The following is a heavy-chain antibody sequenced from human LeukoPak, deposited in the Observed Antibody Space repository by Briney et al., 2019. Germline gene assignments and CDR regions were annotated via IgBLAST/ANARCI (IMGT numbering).Heavy chain of an antibody. V-gene: IGHV4-34*01. CDR2: IDHRGRA. J-gene: IGHJ6*04. CDR1: GTSFSGYY. D-gene: IGHD5-18*01. Sequence: SETLSLTCAVYGTSFSGYYWSWIRQPPGPGLEWIGEIDHRGRAKYNPSLKSRVSTSIDTSKNQFSLNLSSVTAADTAVYYCARDVDTARMDVWGEGTTVIVSS. CDR3: ARDVDTARMDV.